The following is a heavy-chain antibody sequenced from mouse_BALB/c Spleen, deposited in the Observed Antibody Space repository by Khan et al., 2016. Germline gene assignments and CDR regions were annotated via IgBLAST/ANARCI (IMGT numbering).Heavy chain of an antibody. CDR1: RFTFSDFY. V-gene: IGHV5-4*02. Sequence: EVELVESGGGLVKPGGSLKLSCAASRFTFSDFYMYWLRQTPEKRLEWVATISHGGRYTYYPDSVKGSFTISRDNAKHNLYLQITSLKSEDTAMYFCASAGNTYSYWCFDVWGAGTTVSVSS. J-gene: IGHJ1*01. D-gene: IGHD1-1*01. CDR2: ISHGGRYT. CDR3: ASAGNTYSYWCFDV.